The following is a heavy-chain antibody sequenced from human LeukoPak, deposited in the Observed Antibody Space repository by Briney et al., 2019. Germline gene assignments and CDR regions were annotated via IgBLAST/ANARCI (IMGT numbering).Heavy chain of an antibody. V-gene: IGHV3-66*01. CDR2: IYSGGST. J-gene: IGHJ6*02. CDR1: GFTVSSNY. Sequence: PGGSLRLSCAASGFTVSSNYMSWVRQAPGKGLEWVSVIYSGGSTYYADSVKGRFTISRDNSKNTLYLQMNSPRAEDTAVYYCARDMTYCSGGSCYSGMDVWGQGTTVTVSS. CDR3: ARDMTYCSGGSCYSGMDV. D-gene: IGHD2-15*01.